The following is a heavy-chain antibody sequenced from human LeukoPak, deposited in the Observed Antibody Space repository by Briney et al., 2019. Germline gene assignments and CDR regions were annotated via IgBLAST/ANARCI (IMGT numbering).Heavy chain of an antibody. CDR2: IYYSGST. V-gene: IGHV4-61*05. J-gene: IGHJ5*02. CDR3: ARGGYYGSGNDFRFDP. CDR1: GGSISSSSYH. D-gene: IGHD3-10*01. Sequence: PSETLSLTCTVSGGSISSSSYHWGWIRQPPGKGLEWIGCIYYSGSTNYKPSLKGRVTISVDTSKNQFSLKLGSVTAADTAVYYCARGGYYGSGNDFRFDPWGQGTLVTVSS.